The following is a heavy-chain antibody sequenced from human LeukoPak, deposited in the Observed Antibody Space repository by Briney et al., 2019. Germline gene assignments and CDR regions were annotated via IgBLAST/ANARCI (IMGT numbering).Heavy chain of an antibody. V-gene: IGHV4-59*01. CDR1: GGSISRYY. CDR2: ISYSGST. Sequence: KSSETLSLTCNVSGGSISRYYWSWIRQPPGKGLEWIGSISYSGSTNYNPHLKSRVTISVDTSKNQFSLKLSSVTAADTAVYCCARETAHEADAFDIWGQGTMVTVSS. J-gene: IGHJ3*02. CDR3: ARETAHEADAFDI.